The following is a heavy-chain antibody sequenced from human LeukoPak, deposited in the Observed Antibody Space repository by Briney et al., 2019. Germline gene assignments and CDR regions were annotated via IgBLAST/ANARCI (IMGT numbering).Heavy chain of an antibody. CDR2: IYPGDSDT. J-gene: IGHJ4*02. CDR1: GYSFTNYW. CDR3: GREVHSSNWYVDY. D-gene: IGHD6-13*01. V-gene: IGHV5-51*01. Sequence: AGESLKISCKGSGYSFTNYWIAWVRQMPGKGLEWMGIIYPGDSDTRYSPSFQGQVTISADKSISTAYLQWSGLKASDSAMYYCGREVHSSNWYVDYWGQGTLVTVSS.